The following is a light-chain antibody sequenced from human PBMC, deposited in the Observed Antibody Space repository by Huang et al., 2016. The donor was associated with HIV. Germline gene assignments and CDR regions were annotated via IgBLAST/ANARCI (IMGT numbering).Light chain of an antibody. J-gene: IGKJ2*01. CDR3: QQYNGNLYT. V-gene: IGKV1-5*03. CDR2: KAS. Sequence: DIQMTQSPSTLSASVGDRVTITCRASQTINNWLAWYQQKPGKAPKLLISKASTLESGVPSRFSGSGSVTEFTLTITSLQPNDFATYYCQQYNGNLYTFGQGTKLEIK. CDR1: QTINNW.